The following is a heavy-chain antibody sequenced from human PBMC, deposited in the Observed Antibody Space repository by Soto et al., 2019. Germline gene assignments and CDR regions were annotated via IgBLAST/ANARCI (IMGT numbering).Heavy chain of an antibody. CDR2: ISYGGSNQ. D-gene: IGHD2-2*01. CDR1: GFTFSSYG. J-gene: IGHJ5*02. CDR3: TKDNCISTSCYRLYNWFDP. V-gene: IGHV3-30*18. Sequence: QVQLVESGGGVVQPGRSLRLSCAASGFTFSSYGMHWVRQAPGKGLEWVAVISYGGSNQYYADSVKGPFTISRDNSKNTLYLQMNNLRAEDTAEYYCTKDNCISTSCYRLYNWFDPWGQGTLVTVSS.